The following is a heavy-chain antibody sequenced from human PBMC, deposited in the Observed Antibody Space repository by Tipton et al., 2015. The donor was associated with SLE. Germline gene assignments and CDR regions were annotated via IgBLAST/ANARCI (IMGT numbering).Heavy chain of an antibody. D-gene: IGHD6-13*01. Sequence: TLSLTCTVSGGSISSYYWSWIRQPPGKGLGWIGYIYYSGSTNYNPSLKSRVTISVDTSKNQFSLKLSSVTAADTAVYYCARRRGSSWYEDYFDYWGQGTLVTVSS. CDR3: ARRRGSSWYEDYFDY. CDR2: IYYSGST. V-gene: IGHV4-59*01. J-gene: IGHJ4*02. CDR1: GGSISSYY.